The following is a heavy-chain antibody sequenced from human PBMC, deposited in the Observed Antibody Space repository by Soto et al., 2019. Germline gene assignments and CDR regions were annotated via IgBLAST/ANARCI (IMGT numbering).Heavy chain of an antibody. D-gene: IGHD3-10*01. CDR2: INHSGST. V-gene: IGHV4-34*01. CDR3: ARGAGTMVRGVRYYFDY. Sequence: QVQLQQWGAGLLKHSETLSLTCAVYGGSFSGYYWSWIRQPPGKGLEWIGEINHSGSTNYNPSLKSRVTISVATSQNQFSLKLSSVTAADTAVYYCARGAGTMVRGVRYYFDYWGQGTLVTVSS. J-gene: IGHJ4*02. CDR1: GGSFSGYY.